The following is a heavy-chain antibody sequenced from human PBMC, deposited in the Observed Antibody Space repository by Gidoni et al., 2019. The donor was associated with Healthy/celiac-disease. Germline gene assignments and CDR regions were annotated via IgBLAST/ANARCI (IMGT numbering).Heavy chain of an antibody. CDR1: GFTFSRYG. CDR3: ARGYSSGWLDY. V-gene: IGHV3-33*01. CDR2: IWYDGSNK. Sequence: QVQLVESGGGVVQPGRSLRLSCAASGFTFSRYGMHWVRQAPGKGLEWVAVIWYDGSNKYYADSVKGRFTISRDNSKNTLYLQMNSLRAEDTAVYYCARGYSSGWLDYWGQGTLVTVSS. J-gene: IGHJ4*02. D-gene: IGHD6-19*01.